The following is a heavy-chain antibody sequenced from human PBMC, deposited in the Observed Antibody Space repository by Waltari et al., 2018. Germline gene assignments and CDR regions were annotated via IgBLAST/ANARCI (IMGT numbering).Heavy chain of an antibody. Sequence: QVQLVQSGSEWKKPGASVKVSCKAYGYSFTNYAINWGRQSPGQGLELMGWFTTNTENPTYTQGFTRRFVFSWDTSVSTAYLQINDLKAEDTAIYYCAREVVPAAKIVVNWFDPWGQGTQVTVSS. D-gene: IGHD2-2*01. CDR1: GYSFTNYA. J-gene: IGHJ5*02. V-gene: IGHV7-4-1*02. CDR3: AREVVPAAKIVVNWFDP. CDR2: FTTNTENP.